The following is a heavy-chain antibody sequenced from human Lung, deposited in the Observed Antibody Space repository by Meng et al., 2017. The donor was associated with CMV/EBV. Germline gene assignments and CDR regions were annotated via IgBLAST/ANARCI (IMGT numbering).Heavy chain of an antibody. Sequence: ASVKVSCKASGYTFTGYYMHWVRQAPGQGLEWMGWINPYTGGTNYPQKFQGRVTITRDTSISTAYMDLSRLRSDDTAVYYCARVYYDTSGSSHYFDFWGHGTLVTVSS. CDR2: INPYTGGT. V-gene: IGHV1-2*02. CDR1: GYTFTGYY. J-gene: IGHJ4*01. CDR3: ARVYYDTSGSSHYFDF. D-gene: IGHD3-22*01.